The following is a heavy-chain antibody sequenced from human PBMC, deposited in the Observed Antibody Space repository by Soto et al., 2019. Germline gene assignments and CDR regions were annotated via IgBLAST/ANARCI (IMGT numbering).Heavy chain of an antibody. J-gene: IGHJ4*02. D-gene: IGHD3-10*01. CDR3: ARGDLNYYGSGSYHD. V-gene: IGHV4-34*01. CDR1: GGSFSGYY. Sequence: QVQLQQWGAGLLKPSETLSLTCAVYGGSFSGYYWSWIRQPPGKGLEWIGEINHSGSTNYNPSLKSRVTIAVDTSKSEFSLKLSSVTAADTAVYYCARGDLNYYGSGSYHDWGQGTLVSVSS. CDR2: INHSGST.